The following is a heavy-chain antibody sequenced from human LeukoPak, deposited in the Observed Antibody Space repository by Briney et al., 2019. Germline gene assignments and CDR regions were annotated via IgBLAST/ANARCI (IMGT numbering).Heavy chain of an antibody. CDR1: GFTFSSYW. CDR2: IKQGGSEK. V-gene: IGHV3-7*01. D-gene: IGHD3-22*01. CDR3: ARDQETYYYDSSGFRYFDY. Sequence: PGGSLRLSCAASGFTFSSYWMSWVRQAPGKGREWGANIKQGGSEKDYVDSVKGRFTISRDNAKNSMYLQMNSLRAEDTAVYYCARDQETYYYDSSGFRYFDYWGQGTLVTVSS. J-gene: IGHJ4*02.